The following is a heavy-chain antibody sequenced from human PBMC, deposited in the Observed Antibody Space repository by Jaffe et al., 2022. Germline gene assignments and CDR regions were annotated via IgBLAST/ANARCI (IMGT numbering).Heavy chain of an antibody. D-gene: IGHD2-8*01. CDR3: ARVWYFSAFDI. J-gene: IGHJ3*02. CDR1: GFTLSTYW. Sequence: EVQLVESGGGLVQPGGSLRLSCAASGFTLSTYWMSWVRQAPGKGLEWVASIKQDGSEKYSVDSVKGRFTISRDNAKNSLYLQMNSLRAEDTAMYYCARVWYFSAFDIWGQGTMVTLFS. CDR2: IKQDGSEK. V-gene: IGHV3-7*05.